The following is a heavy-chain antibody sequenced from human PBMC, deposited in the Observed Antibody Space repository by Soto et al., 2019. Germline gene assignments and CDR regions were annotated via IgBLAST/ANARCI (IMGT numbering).Heavy chain of an antibody. J-gene: IGHJ6*02. D-gene: IGHD1-1*01. CDR1: GYNFPTYW. Sequence: GESLKISCKGSGYNFPTYWIAWVRQMPGKGLEWMGIIYPGDSDVRYSPSFQGRVIISADKSISTAFLQWSSLKASDTAMYYCASNDRNYYGMDVWGQGTTVTVSS. CDR2: IYPGDSDV. CDR3: ASNDRNYYGMDV. V-gene: IGHV5-51*01.